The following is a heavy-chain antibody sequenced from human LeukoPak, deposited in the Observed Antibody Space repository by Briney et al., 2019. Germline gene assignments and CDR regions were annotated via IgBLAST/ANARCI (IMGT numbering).Heavy chain of an antibody. J-gene: IGHJ4*02. CDR2: VSDSGNTT. V-gene: IGHV3-23*01. D-gene: IGHD2-15*01. CDR1: GFTFSSYA. Sequence: PGGSLRLSCAASGFTFSSYAMGWVRQAPGKGLEWVSAVSDSGNTTYYVGSVKGRFTISRDNSRNTLFLQMNSLRVEDTAVYYCAKLQKTSCYSVGDYWGQGTPVTVSS. CDR3: AKLQKTSCYSVGDY.